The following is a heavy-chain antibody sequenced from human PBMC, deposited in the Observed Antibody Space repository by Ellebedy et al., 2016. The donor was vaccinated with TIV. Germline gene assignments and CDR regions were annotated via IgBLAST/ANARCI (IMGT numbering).Heavy chain of an antibody. V-gene: IGHV3-72*01. Sequence: PGGSLRLSCAASGFTFSDYEMDWVRQAPGKGLEWVGRAGNKAHSYTTTYAASVKGRFTISRDDSKSSLYLQMNSLKTEETAVYYCARDYWGSYESWGQGTLVTVST. CDR3: ARDYWGSYES. CDR1: GFTFSDYE. D-gene: IGHD3-16*01. CDR2: AGNKAHSYTT. J-gene: IGHJ5*02.